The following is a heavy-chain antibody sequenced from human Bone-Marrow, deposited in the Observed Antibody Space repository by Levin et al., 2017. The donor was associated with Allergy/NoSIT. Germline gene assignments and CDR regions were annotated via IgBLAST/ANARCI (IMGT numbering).Heavy chain of an antibody. J-gene: IGHJ4*02. CDR3: ASADCSSTSCYRGPLDY. D-gene: IGHD2-2*01. CDR2: IIPIFGTA. CDR1: GGTFSSYA. V-gene: IGHV1-69*06. Sequence: ASVKVSCKASGGTFSSYAISWVRQAPGQGLEWMGGIIPIFGTANYAQKFQGRVTITADKSTSTAYMELSSLRSEDTAVYYCASADCSSTSCYRGPLDYWGQGTLVTVSS.